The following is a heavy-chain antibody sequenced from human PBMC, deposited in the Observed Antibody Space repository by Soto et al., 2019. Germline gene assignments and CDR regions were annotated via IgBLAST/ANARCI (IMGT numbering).Heavy chain of an antibody. CDR2: ISWNSGSI. J-gene: IGHJ4*02. D-gene: IGHD6-13*01. CDR3: AKGYSSSRQSLDY. V-gene: IGHV3-9*01. Sequence: EAQLVESGGGLVQPGRSLRLSCAASGFTFDDYAMHWVRQAPGKGLEWVSGISWNSGSIGYADSVKGRFTISRDNAKNSLYLQMNSLRAEDTALYYCAKGYSSSRQSLDYWGQGTLVTVSS. CDR1: GFTFDDYA.